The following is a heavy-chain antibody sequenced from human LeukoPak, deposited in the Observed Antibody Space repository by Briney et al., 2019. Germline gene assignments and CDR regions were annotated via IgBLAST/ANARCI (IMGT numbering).Heavy chain of an antibody. D-gene: IGHD3-3*01. V-gene: IGHV3-15*01. J-gene: IGHJ3*02. CDR2: IKSKTDGGTT. Sequence: PGGSLRLSCAASGFTFSNAWMSWVRQAPGKGLEWVGRIKSKTDGGTTDYAAPVKGRFTISRDDSKNTLYLQMNSLKTEDTAVYYCTLPSGLNRDAFDIWGQGTMVTVSS. CDR3: TLPSGLNRDAFDI. CDR1: GFTFSNAW.